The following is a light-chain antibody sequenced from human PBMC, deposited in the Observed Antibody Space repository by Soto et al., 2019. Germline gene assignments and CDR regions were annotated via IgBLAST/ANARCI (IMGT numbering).Light chain of an antibody. V-gene: IGKV3-20*01. J-gene: IGKJ5*01. Sequence: IMLTQSPGTLSLSPGERATLSCRASQSVSSSYLAWYQQKPGQAPRLLIYGASSRATGIPDRFSGSGSGTDFTLTISRLEPEDFAVYYCQQYGSSPITSGQ. CDR2: GAS. CDR1: QSVSSSY. CDR3: QQYGSSPIT.